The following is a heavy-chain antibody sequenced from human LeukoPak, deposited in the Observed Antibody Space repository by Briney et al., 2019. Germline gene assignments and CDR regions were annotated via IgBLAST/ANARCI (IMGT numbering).Heavy chain of an antibody. V-gene: IGHV3-30*03. CDR3: APQDTATDV. D-gene: IGHD2-21*02. J-gene: IGHJ6*02. CDR1: GFTFSNYH. CDR2: ISQGGSQK. Sequence: GVSLRLSCAASGFTFSNYHIHWLRQTPGRGLEGVAIISQGGSQKYYGDSLKGRFTISRDNSRNTLYLQMNSLRGEDTAVYYCAPQDTATDVWGPGDTVTVSS.